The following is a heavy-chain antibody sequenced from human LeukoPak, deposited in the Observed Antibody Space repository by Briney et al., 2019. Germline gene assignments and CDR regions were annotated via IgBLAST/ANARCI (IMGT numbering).Heavy chain of an antibody. CDR2: ICSSSSTI. CDR3: ASPTRGDSSGYYVYAFDI. J-gene: IGHJ3*02. D-gene: IGHD3-22*01. Sequence: PGGSLRLSCAASGFTFSSYSMNWVRQAPGKGLEWVSYICSSSSTIYYADSVKGRFTISRDNAKNSLYLQMNSLRAEDTAVYYCASPTRGDSSGYYVYAFDIWGQGTMVTVSS. CDR1: GFTFSSYS. V-gene: IGHV3-48*01.